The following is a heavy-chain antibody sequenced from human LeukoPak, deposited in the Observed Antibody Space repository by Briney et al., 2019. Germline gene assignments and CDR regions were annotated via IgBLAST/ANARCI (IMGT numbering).Heavy chain of an antibody. CDR3: AREGGFYRPLDY. CDR1: GGSVTSTNW. J-gene: IGHJ4*02. Sequence: SETLSLTCGVSGGSVTSTNWWTWVRQPPGKVLEWIGEVHLDGRTNYNPSLKSRLTMSVDLSENHVSLKLTSVTAADTAVYYCAREGGFYRPLDYSGQGTLVTVSS. V-gene: IGHV4-4*02. D-gene: IGHD3-3*01. CDR2: VHLDGRT.